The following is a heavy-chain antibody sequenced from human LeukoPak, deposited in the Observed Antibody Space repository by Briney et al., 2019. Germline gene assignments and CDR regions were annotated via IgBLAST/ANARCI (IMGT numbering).Heavy chain of an antibody. Sequence: SETLSLTCTVSGGSISSYYWSWIRQPPGKGLEWTGYIYYSGSTNYNPSLKSRVTISVDTSKNQFSLKLSSVTAADTAVYYCARGPLRGATNFQHWGQGTLVTVSS. D-gene: IGHD1-26*01. J-gene: IGHJ1*01. CDR2: IYYSGST. CDR3: ARGPLRGATNFQH. V-gene: IGHV4-59*01. CDR1: GGSISSYY.